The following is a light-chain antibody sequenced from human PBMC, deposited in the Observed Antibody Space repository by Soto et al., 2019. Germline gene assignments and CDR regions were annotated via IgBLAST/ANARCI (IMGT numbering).Light chain of an antibody. CDR3: QQANSYPFT. CDR2: SAS. J-gene: IGKJ3*01. CDR1: QDISTW. Sequence: DIQMTQSPSSVSASVGDRVTITCRASQDISTWLAWYQQKPGKAPKLLVYSASNLQSGVPSRFSGSGYGTDFTLTITSLQPEDFATYYCQQANSYPFTFGPGTIVDI. V-gene: IGKV1-12*01.